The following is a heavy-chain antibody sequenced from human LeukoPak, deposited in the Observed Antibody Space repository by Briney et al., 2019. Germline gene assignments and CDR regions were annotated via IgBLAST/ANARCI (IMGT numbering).Heavy chain of an antibody. D-gene: IGHD6-19*01. V-gene: IGHV1-2*02. Sequence: ASVKVSCKASGYSFNGFYRHWVRQAPGQGLEWMGWIIPNTGGTNYAQKFQGRVTMTRDTTMSTAYMELSSLRSHDTAVYYCAREWLIVVTGTGHLDYWGQGTLVTVSS. CDR3: AREWLIVVTGTGHLDY. CDR1: GYSFNGFY. CDR2: IIPNTGGT. J-gene: IGHJ4*02.